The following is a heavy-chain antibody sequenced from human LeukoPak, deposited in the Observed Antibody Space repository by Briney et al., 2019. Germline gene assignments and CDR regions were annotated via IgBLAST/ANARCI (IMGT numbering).Heavy chain of an antibody. D-gene: IGHD6-6*01. Sequence: GGSLRLSCAASGFTFSSYSMNWVRQAPGKGLEWVSSISSSSSYIYYADSVKDRFTISRDNSKNTLYLQMNSLRAEDTAVYYCAKDRAARYDAFDIWGQGTMVTVSS. J-gene: IGHJ3*02. V-gene: IGHV3-21*04. CDR2: ISSSSSYI. CDR3: AKDRAARYDAFDI. CDR1: GFTFSSYS.